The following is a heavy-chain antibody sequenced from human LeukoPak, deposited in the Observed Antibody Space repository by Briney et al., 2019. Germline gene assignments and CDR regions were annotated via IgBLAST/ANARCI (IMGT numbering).Heavy chain of an antibody. Sequence: PGRSLRLSCAASGFTFSSYAMHWVRQAPGKGLEWVAVISYDGSNKYYADSVKGRFTISRDNSKNTLYLQMNSLRAEDTAVYYCARGDGYSYGFYYYYYVDVWGKGTTVTVSS. J-gene: IGHJ6*03. CDR1: GFTFSSYA. CDR2: ISYDGSNK. V-gene: IGHV3-30-3*01. D-gene: IGHD5-18*01. CDR3: ARGDGYSYGFYYYYYVDV.